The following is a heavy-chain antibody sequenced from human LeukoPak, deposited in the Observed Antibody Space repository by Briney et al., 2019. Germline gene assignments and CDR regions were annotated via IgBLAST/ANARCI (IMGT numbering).Heavy chain of an antibody. Sequence: SETLSLTCTVSGGSISSYYWSWIRQPPGTGLEWIRYIYYSGSTNYNPSLKSRVTISVDTSKNQFSLKLSSVTAADTAVYYCARSHCDSSDLIDYWGQGTLVTVSS. J-gene: IGHJ4*02. CDR3: ARSHCDSSDLIDY. D-gene: IGHD3-22*01. V-gene: IGHV4-59*08. CDR1: GGSISSYY. CDR2: IYYSGST.